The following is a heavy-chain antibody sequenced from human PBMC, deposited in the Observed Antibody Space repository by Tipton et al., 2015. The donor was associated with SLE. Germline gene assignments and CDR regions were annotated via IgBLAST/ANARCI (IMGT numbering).Heavy chain of an antibody. CDR3: ARGAPRYFDY. V-gene: IGHV4-61*01. D-gene: IGHD3-16*01. Sequence: TLSITCTVSGGSVSSGSYYWSWIRQPPGKGLGWIGYIYYSGSTNYNPSLKSRVTISVDTSKNQFSLKLSSVTAADTAVYYCARGAPRYFDYWGQGTLVTVPS. CDR1: GGSVSSGSYY. J-gene: IGHJ4*02. CDR2: IYYSGST.